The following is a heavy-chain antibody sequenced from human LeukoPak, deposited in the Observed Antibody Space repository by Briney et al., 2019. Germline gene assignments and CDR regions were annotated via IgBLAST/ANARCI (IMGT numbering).Heavy chain of an antibody. Sequence: GGSLRLSCLTSGFTFRDYGLGWVRQAPGMGLEWVSFTRSKIYGGAPEYAASVRGRFSVSRGDSESVAYLQMNNLKSEDTGVYYCARGQTVPGAKYYFDFWSPGTLVTVSS. J-gene: IGHJ4*02. CDR3: ARGQTVPGAKYYFDF. CDR1: GFTFRDYG. V-gene: IGHV3-49*04. CDR2: TRSKIYGGAP. D-gene: IGHD2/OR15-2a*01.